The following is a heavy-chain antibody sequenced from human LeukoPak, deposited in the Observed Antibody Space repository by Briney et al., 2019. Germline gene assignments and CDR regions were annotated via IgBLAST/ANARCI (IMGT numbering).Heavy chain of an antibody. D-gene: IGHD2-2*01. J-gene: IGHJ4*02. CDR1: GGTFSSYA. V-gene: IGHV1-69*05. CDR2: IIPIFGTA. Sequence: SVKVSCKASGGTFSSYAISWVRQAPGQGLEWMGGIIPIFGTANYAQKFQGRVTITTDESTSTAYMELSSLRSEDTAVYYCARAPDCSSTSCMYYFDYWGQGTLVTVSS. CDR3: ARAPDCSSTSCMYYFDY.